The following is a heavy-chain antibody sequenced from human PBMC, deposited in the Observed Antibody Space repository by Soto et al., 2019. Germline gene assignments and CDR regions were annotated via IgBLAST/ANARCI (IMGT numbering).Heavy chain of an antibody. CDR2: VSGSGGTT. D-gene: IGHD6-19*01. J-gene: IGHJ5*02. CDR1: GFTFSSSA. V-gene: IGHV3-23*01. CDR3: ARCTVDTIVTSGWCHYLDP. Sequence: EVQLLDSGGGLVQPGGSLRLSCAASGFTFSSSAMSWVRQARGKGLEWVSAVSGSGGTTYYADSVRGRFTISRGNSKNTLYLQMNSLRAEDTAIYFCARCTVDTIVTSGWCHYLDPWGQGTLVTVSS.